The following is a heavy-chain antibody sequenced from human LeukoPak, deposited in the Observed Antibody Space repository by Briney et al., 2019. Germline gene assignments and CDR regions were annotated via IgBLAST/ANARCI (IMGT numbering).Heavy chain of an antibody. Sequence: GGSPRLSCAASGFTFSSHAMSWVRQAPGKGLEWVSVFSGNSGTTKYADSVKGRFTISRDNSKNTLYLQMNSLRAEDTALCFCARGPASGSAWYEFDYWGHGTLVTVSS. V-gene: IGHV3-23*01. CDR3: ARGPASGSAWYEFDY. CDR1: GFTFSSHA. D-gene: IGHD6-19*01. CDR2: FSGNSGTT. J-gene: IGHJ4*01.